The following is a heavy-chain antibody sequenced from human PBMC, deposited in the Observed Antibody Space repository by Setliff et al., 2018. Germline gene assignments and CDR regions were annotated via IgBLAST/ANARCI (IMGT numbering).Heavy chain of an antibody. CDR3: AREHWLDQPGYYYMDV. D-gene: IGHD6-19*01. CDR2: IYTSGST. V-gene: IGHV4-4*07. Sequence: PSETLSLTCTVSGGSISNYYWSWIRQPAGKGLEWIGRIYTSGSTNYNHPLKRRVTMSIDKSKNQFSLKLNSVTAADMAVYYCAREHWLDQPGYYYMDVWAKGTTVTVSS. CDR1: GGSISNYY. J-gene: IGHJ6*03.